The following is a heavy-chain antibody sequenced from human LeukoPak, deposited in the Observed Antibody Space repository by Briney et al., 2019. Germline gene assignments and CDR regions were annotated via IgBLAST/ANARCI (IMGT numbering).Heavy chain of an antibody. Sequence: GGSLRLSCAASGFTFDDYTMHWVRQSPGKGLEWVSGISWNSGSIGYADSVKGRFTISRDNAKNSLYLQMNSLRAEDTAVYYCARDEGFWSGYYNWGQGTLVTVSS. V-gene: IGHV3-9*01. CDR1: GFTFDDYT. D-gene: IGHD3-3*01. CDR3: ARDEGFWSGYYN. CDR2: ISWNSGSI. J-gene: IGHJ4*02.